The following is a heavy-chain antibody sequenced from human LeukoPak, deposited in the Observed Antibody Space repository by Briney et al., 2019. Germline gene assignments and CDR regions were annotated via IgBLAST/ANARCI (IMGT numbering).Heavy chain of an antibody. CDR2: ISAYNGNT. CDR3: ARKEAVAGLFDY. D-gene: IGHD6-19*01. CDR1: GYTFTGYG. V-gene: IGHV1-18*01. Sequence: ASVKVSCKASGYTFTGYGISWVRQAPGQGLEWMGWISAYNGNTNCAQKLQGRVTMTTDTSTSTAYMELRSLRSDDTAVYYCARKEAVAGLFDYWGQGTLVTVSS. J-gene: IGHJ4*02.